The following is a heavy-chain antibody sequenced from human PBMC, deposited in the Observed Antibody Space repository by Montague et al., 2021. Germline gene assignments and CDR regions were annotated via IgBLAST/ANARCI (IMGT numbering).Heavy chain of an antibody. CDR2: TYCRSRWYF. CDR3: ARDHGLINAWAY. CDR1: GDSVSSTTTA. D-gene: IGHD2-8*01. Sequence: CAISGDSVSSTTTAWHWIRQSPSRGLEWLGRTYCRSRWYFDYAPSVKSRITIQPDTATSQFSLQVNSVTPEDTAVYFCARDHGLINAWAYWGQGTLVTVSS. V-gene: IGHV6-1*01. J-gene: IGHJ4*02.